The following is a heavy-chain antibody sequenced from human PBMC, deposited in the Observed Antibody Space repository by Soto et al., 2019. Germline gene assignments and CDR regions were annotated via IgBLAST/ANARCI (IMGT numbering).Heavy chain of an antibody. Sequence: QLQLQESGPGLVKPSETLSLTCTVSGGSISSSVSYWGWIRQPPGQGLEWIGSIYYSGRTYYNPSLKIRGTISVDTSKNQFALKLSSVTAADTAVYYCARLGTWCSGGSCYPNWFDPWGQGTLVTVSS. J-gene: IGHJ5*02. V-gene: IGHV4-39*01. D-gene: IGHD2-15*01. CDR2: IYYSGRT. CDR1: GGSISSSVSY. CDR3: ARLGTWCSGGSCYPNWFDP.